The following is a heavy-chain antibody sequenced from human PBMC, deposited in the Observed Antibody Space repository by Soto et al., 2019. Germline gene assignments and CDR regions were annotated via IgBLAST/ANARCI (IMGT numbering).Heavy chain of an antibody. CDR3: ARVTLKAGNWFAP. CDR2: INPNSRGT. CDR1: GYTFTDYC. V-gene: IGHV1-2*02. Sequence: ASVKVSCKASGYTFTDYCIHWVLQAPGQGFEWMGWINPNSRGTNYAQKFQGRVTMTRDTSNNTAYMELRGLRSDDTAVYYCARVTLKAGNWFAPCGQGTLVTVSS. J-gene: IGHJ5*02.